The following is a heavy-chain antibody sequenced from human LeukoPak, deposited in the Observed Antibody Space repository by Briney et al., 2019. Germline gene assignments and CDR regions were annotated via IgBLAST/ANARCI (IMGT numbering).Heavy chain of an antibody. Sequence: SSETLSLTCTVSGGSVRSYYWSWIRQPPGEGLEWIAYIHNSGSTNYNPSLKSRVTISVDTSKNHFSLKLSSVTAADTAVYYCVRDWEGFNFDIWGQGTMVTVSS. CDR2: IHNSGST. V-gene: IGHV4-59*02. CDR3: VRDWEGFNFDI. J-gene: IGHJ3*02. CDR1: GGSVRSYY. D-gene: IGHD1-26*01.